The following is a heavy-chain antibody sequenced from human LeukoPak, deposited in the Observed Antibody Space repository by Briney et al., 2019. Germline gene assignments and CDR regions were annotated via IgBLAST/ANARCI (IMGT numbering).Heavy chain of an antibody. CDR2: IYYSGST. CDR1: GGSISSGGYY. Sequence: PSETLSLTCTVSGGSISSGGYYWSWIRQHPGKGLEWIGYIYYSGSTYYNPSLKSRVTISVDTSKNQFSLKLSSVTAADTAVYYCARGTEDIVVVPAAAYYFDYWGQGTLVTVSS. D-gene: IGHD2-2*01. V-gene: IGHV4-31*03. CDR3: ARGTEDIVVVPAAAYYFDY. J-gene: IGHJ4*02.